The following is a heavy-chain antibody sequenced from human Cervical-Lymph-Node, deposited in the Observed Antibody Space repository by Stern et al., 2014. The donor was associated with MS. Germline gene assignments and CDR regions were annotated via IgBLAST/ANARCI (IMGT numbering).Heavy chain of an antibody. D-gene: IGHD1-1*01. CDR2: IFFNDVK. V-gene: IGHV2-26*01. CDR3: ARIEDNYRHMGEFDY. CDR1: GFSLSHARMG. Sequence: QITLKESGPVLVKPTETLTLTCTVSGFSLSHARMGVSWIRQPPGKPLEWLAHIFFNDVKFYGPNLESRLTISRDNSKNTVGLSLTNVDPVDTAAYYCARIEDNYRHMGEFDYWGQGTLVTVSS. J-gene: IGHJ4*02.